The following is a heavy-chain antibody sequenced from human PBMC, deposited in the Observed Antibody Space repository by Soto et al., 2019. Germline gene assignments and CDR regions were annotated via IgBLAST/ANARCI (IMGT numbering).Heavy chain of an antibody. V-gene: IGHV2-5*02. Sequence: QITLKESGPPLVKPTQTLTLTCTFSGFSLSTSGVGVGWIRQPPGKALEWLALIYWDDDKRYSPSLKSRLTITKDTSKNQVVLTMTNMDPVDTATYYCAHERDYYDILTGYYTDWYFDLWGRGTLVTVSS. J-gene: IGHJ2*01. D-gene: IGHD3-9*01. CDR2: IYWDDDK. CDR3: AHERDYYDILTGYYTDWYFDL. CDR1: GFSLSTSGVG.